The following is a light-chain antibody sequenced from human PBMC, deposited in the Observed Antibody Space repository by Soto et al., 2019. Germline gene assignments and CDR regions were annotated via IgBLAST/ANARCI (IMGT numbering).Light chain of an antibody. Sequence: QSGLTQPASVSGSPGQSITISCTGTSSDVGGFDFVSWFQRRPGKAPRLIIYEVTNRPSGISDRFSGSKSGNTASLTISGLQAEDEADYFCSSYIKTTTLYVFGSGTKLTVL. CDR1: SSDVGGFDF. V-gene: IGLV2-14*01. J-gene: IGLJ1*01. CDR2: EVT. CDR3: SSYIKTTTLYV.